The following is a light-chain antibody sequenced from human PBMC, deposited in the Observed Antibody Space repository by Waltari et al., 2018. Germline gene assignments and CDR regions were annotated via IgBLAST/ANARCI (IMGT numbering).Light chain of an antibody. V-gene: IGLV2-11*01. CDR2: DVS. J-gene: IGLJ1*01. Sequence: QSALTQPRSVSVSPGQSVTIPCTGTSSDVCSYNYVSWYQQHPGKAPKLMIYDVSKRPSGVPDRFSGSKSGNTASLTISGLQAEDEADYYCCSYAGSYTFEVFGTGTKVTVL. CDR1: SSDVCSYNY. CDR3: CSYAGSYTFEV.